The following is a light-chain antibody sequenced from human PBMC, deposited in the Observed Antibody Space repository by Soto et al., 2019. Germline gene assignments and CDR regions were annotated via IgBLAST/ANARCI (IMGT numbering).Light chain of an antibody. CDR3: MQGTHWPPYT. CDR2: KVS. V-gene: IGKV2-30*01. CDR1: QSLAYIDGNTY. Sequence: DVVMTQSPLSLPVTLGQPASISCRSSQSLAYIDGNTYLNWFQQRPGQSPRRLIYKVSNRDSGVPDRFSGSVSGTDFTLKISRVEAEDVGVYYCMQGTHWPPYTFGQGTKLEIK. J-gene: IGKJ2*01.